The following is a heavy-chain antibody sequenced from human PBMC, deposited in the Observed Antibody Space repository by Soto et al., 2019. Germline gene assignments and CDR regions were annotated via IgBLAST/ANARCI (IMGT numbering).Heavy chain of an antibody. CDR2: IGGSGGNR. D-gene: IGHD4-4*01. CDR3: AIVASDYITSVDY. Sequence: EVHLLESGGGLVPPGGSLRLACAASGFTFHAYAMTWDCQAPGMGLEWVSAIGGSGGNRYYADSVRGRLTVSRDDSKDAVDLQTNILRVEDTAVYYCAIVASDYITSVDYWGQGILVTVSA. V-gene: IGHV3-23*01. J-gene: IGHJ4*02. CDR1: GFTFHAYA.